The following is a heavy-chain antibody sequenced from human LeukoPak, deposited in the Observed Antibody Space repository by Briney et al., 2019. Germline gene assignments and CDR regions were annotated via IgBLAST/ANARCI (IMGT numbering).Heavy chain of an antibody. Sequence: GGSLRLSCAASGFTFSSYWMSWVRQAPGKGLEWVANIKQDGSEKYYVDSVKGRFTISRDNAKNSLYLQMNSLRAEDTAVYYCAREIAAAGIRFDYWGQGTLVTVSS. CDR1: GFTFSSYW. D-gene: IGHD6-13*01. J-gene: IGHJ4*02. CDR2: IKQDGSEK. V-gene: IGHV3-7*01. CDR3: AREIAAAGIRFDY.